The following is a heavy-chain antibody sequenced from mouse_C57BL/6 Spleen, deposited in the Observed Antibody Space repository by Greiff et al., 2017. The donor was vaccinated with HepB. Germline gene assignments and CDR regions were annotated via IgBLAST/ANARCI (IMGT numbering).Heavy chain of an antibody. CDR2: IRNKANGYTT. CDR3: ARSLYGYDGFAY. J-gene: IGHJ3*01. V-gene: IGHV7-3*01. Sequence: EVHLVESGGGLVQPGGSLSLSCAASGFTFTDYYMSWVRQPPGKALEWLGFIRNKANGYTTEYSASVKGRFTISRDNSQSILYLQMNALRAEDSATYYCARSLYGYDGFAYRGQGTLVTVSA. D-gene: IGHD2-2*01. CDR1: GFTFTDYY.